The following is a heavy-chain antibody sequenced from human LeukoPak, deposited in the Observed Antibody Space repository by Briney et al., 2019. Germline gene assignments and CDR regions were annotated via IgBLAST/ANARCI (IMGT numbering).Heavy chain of an antibody. CDR2: IYTSGST. CDR1: GGSISSGSYS. Sequence: SQTLSLTCTVSGGSISSGSYSWNWIRQPAGKGLEWIGRIYTSGSTNYNPSLKRRLTISVDTSKNQFSLKLSSVTAADTAVYYCARAEWELDDAFDIWGQGTMVTVSS. V-gene: IGHV4-61*02. CDR3: ARAEWELDDAFDI. D-gene: IGHD1-26*01. J-gene: IGHJ3*02.